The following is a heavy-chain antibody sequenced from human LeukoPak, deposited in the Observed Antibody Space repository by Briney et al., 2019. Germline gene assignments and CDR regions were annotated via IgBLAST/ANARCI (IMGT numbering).Heavy chain of an antibody. Sequence: SGGSLRLSCAASGFTFNSYSMNWVRQTPGKGLEWVSYISGSSSTIYFADSVRGRFTISRDNAKNSLYLQMNSLRAEDTAVYYCARGGGDCCYDYYYYMDVWGKGTTVTVSS. CDR3: ARGGGDCCYDYYYYMDV. CDR2: ISGSSSTI. D-gene: IGHD2-21*01. J-gene: IGHJ6*03. CDR1: GFTFNSYS. V-gene: IGHV3-48*01.